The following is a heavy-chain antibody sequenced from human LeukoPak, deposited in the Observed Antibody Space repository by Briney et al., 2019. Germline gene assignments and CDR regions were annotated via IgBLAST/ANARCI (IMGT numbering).Heavy chain of an antibody. D-gene: IGHD6-19*01. J-gene: IGHJ6*03. V-gene: IGHV1-46*01. CDR2: INPSGGST. Sequence: GASVKVSCKASGYTFTSYYMRWVRQAPGQGLEWMGIINPSGGSTSYAQKFQGRVTMTRDMSTSTVYMELSSLRSEDTAVYYCARASSGWYFDYYYMDVWGKGTTVTVSS. CDR1: GYTFTSYY. CDR3: ARASSGWYFDYYYMDV.